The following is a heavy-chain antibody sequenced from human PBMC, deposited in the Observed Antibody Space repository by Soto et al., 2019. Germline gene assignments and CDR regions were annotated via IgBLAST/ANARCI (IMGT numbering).Heavy chain of an antibody. CDR2: ITISGNTV. CDR3: ARVSWREKYGMDV. CDR1: GFPFSDSY. Sequence: PGGSLRLSCAASGFPFSDSYMSWIRQAPGKGLEWISYITISGNTVYYADSLKGRFTISRDNAKNSLYLQMDRLRAEDTAVYYCARVSWREKYGMDVWGQGTTFTVSS. V-gene: IGHV3-11*01. J-gene: IGHJ6*02.